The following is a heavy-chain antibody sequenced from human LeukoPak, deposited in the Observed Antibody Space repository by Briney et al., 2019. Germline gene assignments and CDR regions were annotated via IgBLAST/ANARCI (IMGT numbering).Heavy chain of an antibody. CDR3: ARRGQYYDYVWGSYRTYYFDY. Sequence: GESLKISCKGSGYSFTSYWIGWVRQMPGKGLEWMGIIYPGDSDTRYGPSFQGQVTMSADKSISTAYLQWSSLKASDTAMYYCARRGQYYDYVWGSYRTYYFDYWGQGTLVTVSS. J-gene: IGHJ4*02. D-gene: IGHD3-16*02. CDR1: GYSFTSYW. CDR2: IYPGDSDT. V-gene: IGHV5-51*01.